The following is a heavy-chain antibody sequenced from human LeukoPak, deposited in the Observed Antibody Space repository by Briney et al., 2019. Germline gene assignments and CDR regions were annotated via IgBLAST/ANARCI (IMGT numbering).Heavy chain of an antibody. CDR2: ISSSSSYI. J-gene: IGHJ4*02. Sequence: GGSLRLSFAASGFTFSSYSMNWVRQAPGKGLEWVSSISSSSSYIYYADSVKGRFTISRDNAKNSLYLQMNSLRAEDTAVYYCARDDDSSGLYYFDYWGQGTLVTVSS. CDR1: GFTFSSYS. D-gene: IGHD3-22*01. V-gene: IGHV3-21*01. CDR3: ARDDDSSGLYYFDY.